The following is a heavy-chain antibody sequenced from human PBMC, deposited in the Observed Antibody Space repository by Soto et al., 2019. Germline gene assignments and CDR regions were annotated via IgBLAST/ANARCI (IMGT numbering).Heavy chain of an antibody. CDR3: ARAGVVREVTYYYYGMDV. CDR2: IYDSGST. D-gene: IGHD3-10*01. J-gene: IGHJ6*02. CDR1: GVSVSSNSYF. V-gene: IGHV4-61*01. Sequence: QVQLQESGPGLVKPSETLSLTCTVSGVSVSSNSYFWSWIRQPPGKGLEWIGYIYDSGSTNYNPSLKSRVTISVDTSKNQFSLRPNSVTAADTAVYYCARAGVVREVTYYYYGMDVWGQGTTVTVSS.